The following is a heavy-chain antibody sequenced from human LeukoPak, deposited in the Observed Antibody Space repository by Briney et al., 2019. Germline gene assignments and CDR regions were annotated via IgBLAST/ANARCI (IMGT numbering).Heavy chain of an antibody. CDR3: ARDPSVRSGYGMDV. D-gene: IGHD4-17*01. V-gene: IGHV3-7*01. CDR2: IKQDGSEK. Sequence: GGSLRLSCAASGFIFSSYWMSWVREAPGKGLEWVANIKQDGSEKYYVDSVKGRFTISRDNAKNSLYLQMNSLRAEDTAVYYCARDPSVRSGYGMDVWGQGTTVTVSS. CDR1: GFIFSSYW. J-gene: IGHJ6*02.